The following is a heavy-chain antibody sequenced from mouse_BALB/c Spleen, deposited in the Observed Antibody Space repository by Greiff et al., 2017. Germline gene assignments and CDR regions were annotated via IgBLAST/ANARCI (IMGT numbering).Heavy chain of an antibody. CDR3: ARGEDFYFDY. CDR1: GFSLTSYG. Sequence: VKLMESGPGLVQPSQSLSITCTVSGFSLTSYGVHWVRQSPGKGLEWLGVIWSGGSTDYNAAFISRLSISKDNSKSQVFFKMNSLQANDTAIYYCARGEDFYFDYRGQGTTLTVSS. J-gene: IGHJ2*01. V-gene: IGHV2-2*02. CDR2: IWSGGST.